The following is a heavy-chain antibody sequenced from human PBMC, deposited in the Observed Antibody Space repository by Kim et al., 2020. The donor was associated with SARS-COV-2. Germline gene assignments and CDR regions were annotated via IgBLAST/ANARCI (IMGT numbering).Heavy chain of an antibody. J-gene: IGHJ6*02. CDR2: IWYDGSNK. D-gene: IGHD6-6*01. CDR3: ARISSYYYGMDV. Sequence: GGSLRLSCAASGFTFSSYGIHWVRRAPGKGLEWVAVIWYDGSNKYYADSVKGRFTISRDNSKNTLYLQMNSLRAEDTAVYYCARISSYYYGMDVWGQGTTVTVSS. V-gene: IGHV3-33*01. CDR1: GFTFSSYG.